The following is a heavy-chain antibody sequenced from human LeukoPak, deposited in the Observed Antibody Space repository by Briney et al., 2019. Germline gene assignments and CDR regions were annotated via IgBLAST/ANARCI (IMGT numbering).Heavy chain of an antibody. CDR2: IYSSGST. J-gene: IGHJ4*02. V-gene: IGHV4-61*01. CDR3: ARGVDYFDY. Sequence: SETLSLTCTVSGGSVGSGTYFWSWIRQPPGKALECIGYIYSSGSTNSNPSLKGRVTISVDTSKNQFSLRLTSVTAADTAVYYCARGVDYFDYWGRGTLVTVSS. CDR1: GGSVGSGTYF.